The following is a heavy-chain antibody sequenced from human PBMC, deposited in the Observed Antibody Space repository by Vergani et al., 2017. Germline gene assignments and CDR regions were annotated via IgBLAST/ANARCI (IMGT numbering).Heavy chain of an antibody. D-gene: IGHD6-6*01. CDR3: ARPNIAAHRNAGFDI. CDR1: GYTFTSYY. V-gene: IGHV1-46*01. Sequence: QVQLVQSGAEVKKPGASVKVSCKASGYTFTSYYMHWVRQAPGQGLEWMGIINPSGGSTSYAQKFQGRVTMTRDTYTSTVYMELSSLRSEDTAVYYCARPNIAAHRNAGFDIWGQGTMVTVSS. CDR2: INPSGGST. J-gene: IGHJ3*02.